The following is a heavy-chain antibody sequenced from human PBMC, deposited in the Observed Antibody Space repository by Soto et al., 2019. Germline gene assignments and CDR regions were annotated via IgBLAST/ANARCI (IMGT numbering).Heavy chain of an antibody. J-gene: IGHJ5*02. D-gene: IGHD3-10*01. CDR2: ISYDGSNK. Sequence: QVQLVGSGGGVVQPGRSLRLSCAASGFTFSSYAMHWVRQAPGKGLEWVAVISYDGSNKYYADSVKGRFTISRDNSKNTLYLQMNSLRAEDTAVYYCARQFYYGSGSSWGQGTLVTVSS. V-gene: IGHV3-30-3*01. CDR1: GFTFSSYA. CDR3: ARQFYYGSGSS.